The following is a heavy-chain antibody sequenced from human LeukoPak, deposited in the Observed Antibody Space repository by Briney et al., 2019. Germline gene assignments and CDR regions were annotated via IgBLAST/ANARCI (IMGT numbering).Heavy chain of an antibody. CDR3: ARVGQNYYGSGSYYSHYYYYYMDV. Sequence: SETLSLTCAVYGGSFSGYYWSWIRQPPGKGLEWIGEINHSGSTNYNPSLKSRVTISVDTSKNQFSLKLSSVTAADTAVCYCARVGQNYYGSGSYYSHYYYYYMDVWGKGTTVTVSS. CDR2: INHSGST. V-gene: IGHV4-34*01. CDR1: GGSFSGYY. D-gene: IGHD3-10*01. J-gene: IGHJ6*03.